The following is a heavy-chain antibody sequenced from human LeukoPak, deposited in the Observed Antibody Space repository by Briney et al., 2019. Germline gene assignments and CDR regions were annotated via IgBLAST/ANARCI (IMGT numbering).Heavy chain of an antibody. CDR2: ISSSSSTI. Sequence: GGSLRLSCAASGFTFSSYSMNWVRQAPGKGLEWVSYISSSSSTIYYADSVKGRFTISRDNAKNSLYLQMNSLRAEDTAVYYCAKDPSRLTIFGVVIVSPTCFDYWGQGTLVTVSS. CDR3: AKDPSRLTIFGVVIVSPTCFDY. V-gene: IGHV3-48*04. D-gene: IGHD3-3*01. J-gene: IGHJ4*02. CDR1: GFTFSSYS.